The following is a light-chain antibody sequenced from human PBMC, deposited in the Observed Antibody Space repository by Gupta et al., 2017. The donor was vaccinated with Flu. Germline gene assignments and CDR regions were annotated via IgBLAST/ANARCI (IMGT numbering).Light chain of an antibody. CDR3: QQYGNSAFT. Sequence: ERATLSCRASQSISRSYLAWYQQKPGQAPRLLIYGASSRATGIPDRFSGSGSGTDFTLTISRLELEDFAVYYCQQYGNSAFTFGPGTKVDIK. CDR1: QSISRSY. V-gene: IGKV3-20*01. CDR2: GAS. J-gene: IGKJ3*01.